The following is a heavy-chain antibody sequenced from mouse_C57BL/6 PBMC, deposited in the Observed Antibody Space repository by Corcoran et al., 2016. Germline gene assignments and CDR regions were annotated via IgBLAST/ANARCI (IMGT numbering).Heavy chain of an antibody. Sequence: QVQLQQSGAELVKPGASVKISCKASGYAFSSYWMNWVKQRPGKGLEWIGQIYPGDGDTNYNGKFKGKATLTADKSSSTAYMQLSSLTSEDSAVYFCARGGGSSYDWYFDVWGTGTTVTVSS. CDR3: ARGGGSSYDWYFDV. J-gene: IGHJ1*03. CDR1: GYAFSSYW. D-gene: IGHD1-1*01. V-gene: IGHV1-80*01. CDR2: IYPGDGDT.